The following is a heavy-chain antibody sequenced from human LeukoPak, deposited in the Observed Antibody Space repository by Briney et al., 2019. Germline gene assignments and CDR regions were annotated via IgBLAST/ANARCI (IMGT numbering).Heavy chain of an antibody. V-gene: IGHV3-30*02. J-gene: IGHJ4*02. Sequence: GGSLRLSCAASGFTFSSYGMNWVRQAPGKGLEWVAFTRYDEDNKYYADSVKGRFTISRDNSKNTLYLQMNSLRADDTAVYYCARDPSVYYDYWGQGTLVTVSS. D-gene: IGHD3-22*01. CDR2: TRYDEDNK. CDR1: GFTFSSYG. CDR3: ARDPSVYYDY.